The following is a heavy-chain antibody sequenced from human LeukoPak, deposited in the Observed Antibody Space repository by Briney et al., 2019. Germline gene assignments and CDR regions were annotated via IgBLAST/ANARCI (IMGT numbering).Heavy chain of an antibody. CDR3: AKRPTATTTADY. CDR2: ISGSGGST. V-gene: IGHV3-23*01. J-gene: IGHJ4*02. Sequence: PGETLSLTCAVSGGSISSYALSWVRQPPGKGLEWVWAISGSGGSTYYADSVKARFTISRDNSKTTLYLQMNSLRAEDTAVYYRAKRPTATTTADYWGQGTLVTVSS. CDR1: GGSISSYA. D-gene: IGHD1-1*01.